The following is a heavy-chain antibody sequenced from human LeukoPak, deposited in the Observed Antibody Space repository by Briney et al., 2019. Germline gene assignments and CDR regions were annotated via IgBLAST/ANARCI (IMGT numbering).Heavy chain of an antibody. CDR3: AKDLDCTTTSCYHPLLDY. CDR2: ISYDGSAK. V-gene: IGHV3-30*18. CDR1: GFTFTTYG. Sequence: GGSLRLSCAASGFTFTTYGMHWVRQAPGKGLEWVAVISYDGSAKYYADSVKGRFTISRDNSKFTLYLQVNSLRAEDTAVYYCAKDLDCTTTSCYHPLLDYWGQGTLVTVSS. J-gene: IGHJ4*02. D-gene: IGHD2-2*01.